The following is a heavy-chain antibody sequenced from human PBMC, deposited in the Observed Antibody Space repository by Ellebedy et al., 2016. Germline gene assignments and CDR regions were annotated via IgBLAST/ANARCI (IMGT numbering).Heavy chain of an antibody. CDR2: VNTFSGNT. D-gene: IGHD3-10*01. Sequence: ASVKVSXKASSYTFTTFSITWVRQVPGQGLEWMGFVNTFSGNTKFAQKFQGRVSMTTDSSTPTAYMDLRSLRSDDTAMYYCAKTSGWGYGENWGQGTLVTVSS. CDR3: AKTSGWGYGEN. CDR1: SYTFTTFS. J-gene: IGHJ4*02. V-gene: IGHV1-18*04.